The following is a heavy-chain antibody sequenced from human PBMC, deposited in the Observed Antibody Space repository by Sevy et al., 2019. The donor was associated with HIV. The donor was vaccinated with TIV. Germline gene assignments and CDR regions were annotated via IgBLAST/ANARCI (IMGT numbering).Heavy chain of an antibody. J-gene: IGHJ4*02. D-gene: IGHD6-19*01. CDR2: INSDGSST. Sequence: GGSLRLSCAASGFIFSSYWMHWVRQAPGKGLVWVSRINSDGSSTSYADSVKGRFTISRDNAKNTVYLQMNSLRVEDTAVDYCGREVAVATGEDYWGQGTLVTVSS. CDR3: GREVAVATGEDY. CDR1: GFIFSSYW. V-gene: IGHV3-74*01.